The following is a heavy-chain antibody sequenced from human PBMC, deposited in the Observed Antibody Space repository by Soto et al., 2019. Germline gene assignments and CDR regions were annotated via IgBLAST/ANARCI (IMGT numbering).Heavy chain of an antibody. J-gene: IGHJ6*02. D-gene: IGHD2-15*01. CDR1: GGTFSSYA. V-gene: IGHV1-69*01. Sequence: QVQLVQSGAEVKKPGSSVKVSCKASGGTFSSYAISWVRQAPGQGLEWMGGIIPIFGTANYAQKCQGRVTITADDSTSTAYMELSSVRSEDTAVYYCARQSGYCSGGSCLYYYYYGMDVWGQGTTVTVSS. CDR2: IIPIFGTA. CDR3: ARQSGYCSGGSCLYYYYYGMDV.